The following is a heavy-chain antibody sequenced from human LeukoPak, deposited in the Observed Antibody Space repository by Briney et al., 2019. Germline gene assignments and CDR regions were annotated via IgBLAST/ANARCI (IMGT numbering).Heavy chain of an antibody. D-gene: IGHD4-17*01. CDR3: ARNLRTVTYYHYYGMDV. Sequence: SQTLSLTCTVSGGSISSGGYYWSWIRQHPGKGLEWIGYIYYSGSTYYNPSLKSRVTISVDTSKNQFSLKLSSVTAADTAVYYCARNLRTVTYYHYYGMDVWGQGTTVTVSS. V-gene: IGHV4-31*03. CDR2: IYYSGST. CDR1: GGSISSGGYY. J-gene: IGHJ6*02.